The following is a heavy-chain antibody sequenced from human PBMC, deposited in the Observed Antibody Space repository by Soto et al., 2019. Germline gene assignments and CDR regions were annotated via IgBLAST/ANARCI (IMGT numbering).Heavy chain of an antibody. D-gene: IGHD1-26*01. CDR1: GFTFSSYA. Sequence: QVQLVESGGGVVQPGRSLRLSCAASGFTFSSYAMHWVRQAPGKGLEWVAVISYDGSNKYYADSVKGRFTISRDNSKNTLYLQMHSLRAEDTAVYYCAKYGRDDYWGQGTLVTVSS. CDR2: ISYDGSNK. CDR3: AKYGRDDY. J-gene: IGHJ4*02. V-gene: IGHV3-30-3*02.